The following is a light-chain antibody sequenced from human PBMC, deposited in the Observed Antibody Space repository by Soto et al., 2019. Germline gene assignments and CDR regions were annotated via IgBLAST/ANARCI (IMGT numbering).Light chain of an antibody. Sequence: QSVLTQPPSASGSPGQSVTISCAGTSSDVGAYNYVSWYQQHPGKAPKLMIYEVTKRPSGVPDRFSGSKSGNTASLTVSGLQVEDEADYYCSSTAGTKVVFGGGTKLTVL. J-gene: IGLJ2*01. CDR3: SSTAGTKVV. V-gene: IGLV2-8*01. CDR2: EVT. CDR1: SSDVGAYNY.